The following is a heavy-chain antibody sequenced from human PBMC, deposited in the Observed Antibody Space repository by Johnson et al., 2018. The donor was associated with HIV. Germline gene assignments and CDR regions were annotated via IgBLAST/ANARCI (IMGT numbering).Heavy chain of an antibody. V-gene: IGHV3-7*01. J-gene: IGHJ3*02. CDR2: IQQDGSEK. Sequence: VQLVESGGGLVQPGGSLRLSCAACGFTLSSYWMSWVRQAPGKGLEWVANIQQDGSEKYYVDSVKGRFTISRDNAKNSLYLQMNSLRAEDTAVYYCARDLGNWDSPRSAFDIWGQGTMVTVSS. CDR1: GFTLSSYW. D-gene: IGHD1/OR15-1a*01. CDR3: ARDLGNWDSPRSAFDI.